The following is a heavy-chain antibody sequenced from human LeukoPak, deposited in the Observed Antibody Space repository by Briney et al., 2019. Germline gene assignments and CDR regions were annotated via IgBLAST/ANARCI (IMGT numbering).Heavy chain of an antibody. J-gene: IGHJ4*02. CDR2: ISGSGGST. CDR1: GFIFSGYS. V-gene: IGHV3-23*01. Sequence: PGGSLRLSCAASGFIFSGYSMNWVRQAPGKGLEWVSAISGSGGSTYYADSVKGRFTISRDNSKNTLYLQMNSLRAEDTAVYYCAKDPGAAAGILGYWGQGTLVTVSS. CDR3: AKDPGAAAGILGY. D-gene: IGHD6-13*01.